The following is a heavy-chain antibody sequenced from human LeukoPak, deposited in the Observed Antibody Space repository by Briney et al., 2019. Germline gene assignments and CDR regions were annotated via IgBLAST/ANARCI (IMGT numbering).Heavy chain of an antibody. CDR2: MNPNSGNT. D-gene: IGHD3-3*01. CDR1: GYTFTSYD. V-gene: IGHV1-8*03. Sequence: GASVKVSCKASGYTFTSYDINWVRQATGQGLEWMGWMNPNSGNTGYAQKFQGRVTITRNTSISTAYMELSSLRSEDTAVYYCARELAYDFWSGYYGDYWGQGTLVTVSS. J-gene: IGHJ4*02. CDR3: ARELAYDFWSGYYGDY.